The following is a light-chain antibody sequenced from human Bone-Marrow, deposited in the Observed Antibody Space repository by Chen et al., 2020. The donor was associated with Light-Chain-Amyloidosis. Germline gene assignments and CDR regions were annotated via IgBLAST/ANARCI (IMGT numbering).Light chain of an antibody. J-gene: IGLJ3*02. CDR3: GLYLGSGVWV. V-gene: IGLV8-61*01. CDR2: NTD. CDR1: SGSVSTDYY. Sequence: QTVVTQEPSFSVSPGGTVTLTCGLSSGSVSTDYYPSWYQQTPGQAPRTLIYNTDTRSSGVPDRLSDSILGNKAALTISGAQADDESDYYCGLYLGSGVWVFGGGTKLTVL.